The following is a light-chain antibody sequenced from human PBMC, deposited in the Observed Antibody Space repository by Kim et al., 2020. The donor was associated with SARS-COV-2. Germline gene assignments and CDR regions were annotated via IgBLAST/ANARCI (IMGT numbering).Light chain of an antibody. CDR1: SSYIGGYNY. J-gene: IGLJ2*01. CDR3: SSYKTGGTVV. Sequence: GQSITLSCTGTSSYIGGYNYVSWYQQHPAKAPKLLAYDVTKRPSGVSNRFSASKSGNTASLTISGLLAEDEAYYYCSSYKTGGTVVFGGGTQLTVL. V-gene: IGLV2-14*03. CDR2: DVT.